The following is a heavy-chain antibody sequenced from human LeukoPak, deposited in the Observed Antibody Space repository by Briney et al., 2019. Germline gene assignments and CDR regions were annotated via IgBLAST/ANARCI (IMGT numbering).Heavy chain of an antibody. CDR3: ATFRFLGT. J-gene: IGHJ3*01. Sequence: GGSLRLSCAASGFTFSNYWMTWVRQAPGKGLEWVANIKPGGNEKYYVDSVKGRFTISRDNVKNSLYLQMNSLRAEDTAIYYCATFRFLGTWGQGTMVTVSP. V-gene: IGHV3-7*03. CDR2: IKPGGNEK. CDR1: GFTFSNYW. D-gene: IGHD3-3*01.